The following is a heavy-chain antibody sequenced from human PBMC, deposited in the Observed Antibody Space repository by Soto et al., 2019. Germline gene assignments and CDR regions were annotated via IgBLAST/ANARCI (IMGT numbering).Heavy chain of an antibody. D-gene: IGHD1-26*01. CDR1: GFSLSNYW. Sequence: GGSLRLSCAVSGFSLSNYWMHWVRQDPEKGLVWVSRINSDGRSTSYADSVKGRFTISRDNAKNTLYLHMDSLRAEDTAVYYCARGGRYRENYYFGMDVWGQGTTVTVSS. CDR3: ARGGRYRENYYFGMDV. J-gene: IGHJ6*02. V-gene: IGHV3-74*01. CDR2: INSDGRST.